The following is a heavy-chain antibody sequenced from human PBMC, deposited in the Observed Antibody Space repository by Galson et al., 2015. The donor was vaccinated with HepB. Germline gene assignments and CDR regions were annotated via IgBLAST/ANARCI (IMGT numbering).Heavy chain of an antibody. J-gene: IGHJ3*02. CDR3: TTEAYRAYYDFWSGYHWSAFDI. CDR2: IKSKTDGGTT. D-gene: IGHD3-3*01. V-gene: IGHV3-15*07. CDR1: GFTFSNAW. Sequence: SLRLSCAASGFTFSNAWMNWVRQAPGKGLEWVGRIKSKTDGGTTDYAAPVKGRFTISRDDSKNTLYLQMNSLKTEDTAVYYCTTEAYRAYYDFWSGYHWSAFDIWGQGTMVTVSS.